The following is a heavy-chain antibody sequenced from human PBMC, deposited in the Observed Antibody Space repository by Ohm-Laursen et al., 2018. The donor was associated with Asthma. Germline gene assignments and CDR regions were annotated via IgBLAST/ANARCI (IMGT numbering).Heavy chain of an antibody. D-gene: IGHD2-2*01. V-gene: IGHV3-30*18. CDR1: GFTFSSYG. Sequence: SLRLSCAASGFTFSSYGMHWVRQAPGKGLEWVAVISSDGSNQYYGDSVKGRFTISRDNSKKMEYLQMNSLRDEDTAVYYCAKPVVPVSYYGMDVWGQGTTVTVSS. CDR2: ISSDGSNQ. CDR3: AKPVVPVSYYGMDV. J-gene: IGHJ6*02.